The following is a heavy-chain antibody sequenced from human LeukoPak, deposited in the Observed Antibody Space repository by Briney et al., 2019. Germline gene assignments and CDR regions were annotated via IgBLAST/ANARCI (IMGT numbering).Heavy chain of an antibody. CDR1: GYTFTSYY. CDR3: VVVPAAIPRYYYYGMDV. Sequence: ASVKVSCKASGYTFTSYYMYWVRQAPGQGLEWMGIINPSGGSTSYAQKFQGRVTMTRDTSTSTVYMELSSLRSEDTAVYYCVVVPAAIPRYYYYGMDVWGQGTTVTVSS. V-gene: IGHV1-46*01. D-gene: IGHD2-2*02. J-gene: IGHJ6*02. CDR2: INPSGGST.